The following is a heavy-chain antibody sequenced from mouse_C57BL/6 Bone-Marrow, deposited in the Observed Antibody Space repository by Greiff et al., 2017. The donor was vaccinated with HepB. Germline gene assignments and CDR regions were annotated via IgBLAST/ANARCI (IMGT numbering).Heavy chain of an antibody. CDR2: INPGSGGT. D-gene: IGHD3-2*02. CDR3: ARSQLRSAWFAY. J-gene: IGHJ3*01. Sequence: VQLQQSGAELVRPGTSVKVSCKASGYAFTNYLLEWVKQRPGQGLEWIGVINPGSGGTNYNEKFKGKATLTADKSSSTAYMQLSSLTSEDSAVYFCARSQLRSAWFAYWGQGTLVTVSA. V-gene: IGHV1-54*01. CDR1: GYAFTNYL.